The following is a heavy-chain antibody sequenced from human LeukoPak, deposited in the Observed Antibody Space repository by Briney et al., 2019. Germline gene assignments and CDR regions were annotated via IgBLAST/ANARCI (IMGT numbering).Heavy chain of an antibody. J-gene: IGHJ1*01. V-gene: IGHV3-53*01. D-gene: IGHD2-2*01. CDR1: GFTVRSNY. Sequence: GGSLRLSCAASGFTVRSNYMSGVRQAPGKGLEGVSVIYSGGSTFYADSVKGRFTISRDSSKNTLYLQMNSLRAEDTAVYYCRRDDTSQPVLREHWGQGILVTVSS. CDR3: RRDDTSQPVLREH. CDR2: IYSGGST.